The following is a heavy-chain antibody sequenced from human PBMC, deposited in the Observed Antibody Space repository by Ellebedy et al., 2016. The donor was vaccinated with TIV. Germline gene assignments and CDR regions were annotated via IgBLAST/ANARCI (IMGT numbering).Heavy chain of an antibody. CDR2: VFTNGKT. J-gene: IGHJ4*02. CDR1: GGSINSDY. CDR3: ARDGAAGSKGHDH. V-gene: IGHV4-4*07. Sequence: MPSETLSLTCTVSGGSINSDYWSWILLPAGKGLEWIGRVFTNGKTKYNPSFQSRVTMSVDTSKNQVYLRLKSVTAADTAVYYWARDGAAGSKGHDHWGQGILVIVSS. D-gene: IGHD6-13*01.